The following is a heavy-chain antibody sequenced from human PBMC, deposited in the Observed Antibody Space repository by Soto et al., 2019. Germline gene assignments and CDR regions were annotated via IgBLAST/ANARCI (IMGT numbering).Heavy chain of an antibody. Sequence: PSETLSLTCTVSGGSISSTSYYWGWIRQPPGKGLEWIGSLYYSGNTHYNPSLKSRVTISVDTAKNQFSLKLSSVTAADTAVYYCARQYYFGSGSYYNRPLDFWGQGTLVTVSS. CDR1: GGSISSTSYY. V-gene: IGHV4-39*01. D-gene: IGHD3-10*01. J-gene: IGHJ4*02. CDR2: LYYSGNT. CDR3: ARQYYFGSGSYYNRPLDF.